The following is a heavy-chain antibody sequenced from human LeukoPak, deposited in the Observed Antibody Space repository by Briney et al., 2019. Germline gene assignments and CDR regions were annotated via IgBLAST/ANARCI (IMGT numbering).Heavy chain of an antibody. V-gene: IGHV4-59*01. CDR1: GGSFSGYY. Sequence: SETLSLTCAVYGGSFSGYYWSWIRQPPGKGLEWIGYIYYSGSTNYNPSLKSRVTISVDTSKNQFSLKLSSVTAADTAVYYCARMYYYDSSGYSAVGDWFDPWGQGTLVTVSS. CDR3: ARMYYYDSSGYSAVGDWFDP. CDR2: IYYSGST. J-gene: IGHJ5*02. D-gene: IGHD3-22*01.